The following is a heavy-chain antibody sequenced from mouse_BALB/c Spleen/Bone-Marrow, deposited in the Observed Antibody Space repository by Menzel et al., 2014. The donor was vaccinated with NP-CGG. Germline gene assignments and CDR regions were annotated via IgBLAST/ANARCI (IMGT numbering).Heavy chain of an antibody. CDR2: INSNGGST. D-gene: IGHD2-4*01. J-gene: IGHJ3*01. CDR3: ARDNDYDYDGAWFAY. V-gene: IGHV5-6-3*01. CDR1: GFTFSSYG. Sequence: EVMLVESGGGLVQPGGSLKLSCAASGFTFSSYGMSWVRQTPDKRLELVATINSNGGSTYYPDSVKGRFTISRDNAKNTLYLQMSSLKSEDTAMYYCARDNDYDYDGAWFAYWGQGTLVTVSA.